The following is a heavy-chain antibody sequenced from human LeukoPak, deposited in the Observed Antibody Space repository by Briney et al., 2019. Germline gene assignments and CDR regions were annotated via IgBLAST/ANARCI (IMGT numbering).Heavy chain of an antibody. CDR3: TSLNFADSSSYYDD. Sequence: ASVKVSCKASGSTFTGHYMHWVRQAPGQGLELMGWINPNSGGTNYAQKFQGRVTMTRDTSITTAYMELSRLRSDDTAVYYCTSLNFADSSSYYDDWGQGTLVTVSS. V-gene: IGHV1-2*02. CDR1: GSTFTGHY. J-gene: IGHJ4*02. CDR2: INPNSGGT. D-gene: IGHD3-22*01.